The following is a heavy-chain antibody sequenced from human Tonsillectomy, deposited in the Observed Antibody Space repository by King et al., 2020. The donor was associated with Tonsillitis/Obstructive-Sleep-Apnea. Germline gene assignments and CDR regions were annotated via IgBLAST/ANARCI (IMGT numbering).Heavy chain of an antibody. V-gene: IGHV5-51*01. D-gene: IGHD6-19*01. J-gene: IGHJ4*02. CDR1: GYSFTSYW. CDR3: ARLGMAVAATFPSPDY. Sequence: QLVQSGAEVKKPGESLKISCKGSGYSFTSYWIALVRQMPGKGLEWMGIIYPGVSDTRNRPSFQGQVTISAAKSISTAYLQWSSLKASDTAMYYCARLGMAVAATFPSPDYWGQGTLVTVSS. CDR2: IYPGVSDT.